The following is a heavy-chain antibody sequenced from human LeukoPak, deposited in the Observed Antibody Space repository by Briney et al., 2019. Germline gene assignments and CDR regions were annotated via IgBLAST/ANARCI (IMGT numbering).Heavy chain of an antibody. J-gene: IGHJ4*03. CDR2: ISSSSSYI. V-gene: IGHV3-21*06. D-gene: IGHD2/OR15-2a*01. CDR1: GFIFSSHS. CDR3: ARDYGFYASRYLDY. Sequence: PGGSLRLSCAASGFIFSSHSMNWVRQAPGKGLEWVSCISSSSSYIHYADSVKGRFTISRDNAKNSLYLEMNSLRAEDTAVYYCARDYGFYASRYLDYWGQGILVTVSS.